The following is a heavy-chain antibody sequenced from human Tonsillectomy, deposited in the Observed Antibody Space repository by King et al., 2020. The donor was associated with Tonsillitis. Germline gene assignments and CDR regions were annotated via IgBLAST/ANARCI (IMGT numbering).Heavy chain of an antibody. CDR3: ARMGVVPAAIPGYYYYGMDV. D-gene: IGHD2-2*02. CDR2: INPKSGVT. J-gene: IGHJ6*02. CDR1: GYTFTGYY. Sequence: VQLVESGAEVKKPGASVKGSCKASGYTFTGYYMHWVRQAPGQRVEWMGWINPKSGVTNYAQKFQGRGTMTRDTAISTAYMELSRLRSDDTAVYYCARMGVVPAAIPGYYYYGMDVWGQGTTVTVSS. V-gene: IGHV1-2*02.